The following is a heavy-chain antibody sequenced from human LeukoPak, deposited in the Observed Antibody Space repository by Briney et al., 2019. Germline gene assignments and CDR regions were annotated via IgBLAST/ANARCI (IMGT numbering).Heavy chain of an antibody. J-gene: IGHJ4*02. CDR2: INPNSGGT. V-gene: IGHV1-2*06. D-gene: IGHD1-1*01. CDR3: ARDRERYLDY. CDR1: GFTFTGYY. Sequence: GGSLRLSCAASGFTFTGYYMHWVRQAPGQGLEWMGRINPNSGGTNYAQKFQGRVTMTRDTSISTAYMELSRLRSDDTAVYYCARDRERYLDYWGQGTLVTVSS.